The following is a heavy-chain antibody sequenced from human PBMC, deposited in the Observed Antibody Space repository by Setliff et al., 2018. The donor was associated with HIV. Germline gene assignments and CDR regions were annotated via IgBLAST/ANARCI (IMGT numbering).Heavy chain of an antibody. J-gene: IGHJ5*02. CDR1: GGSISSSSYY. V-gene: IGHV4-39*01. CDR2: IYYSGST. Sequence: SETLSLTCSVSGGSISSSSYYWGWIRQPPGKGLEWIGNIYYSGSTYYNPSLKSRLTISVDTSKNQFSLKLSSVTAAETAVYYCARPKDFWSGSGSNWFDPWGQGTLVTVSS. CDR3: ARPKDFWSGSGSNWFDP. D-gene: IGHD3-3*01.